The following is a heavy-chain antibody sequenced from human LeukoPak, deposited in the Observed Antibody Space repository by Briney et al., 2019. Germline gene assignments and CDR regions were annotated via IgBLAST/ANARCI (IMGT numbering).Heavy chain of an antibody. CDR1: RYSISSGYY. D-gene: IGHD6-19*01. Sequence: PSETLSLTCAVSRYSISSGYYWGWIRQPPGKGLEWIGSTYQSGSTYYNPSLKSRVTISEDTSKNQISLKLSSVTAADTAVYYCARGTVAGGRKLHSDYWGQGTLVTVSS. CDR2: TYQSGST. V-gene: IGHV4-38-2*01. J-gene: IGHJ4*02. CDR3: ARGTVAGGRKLHSDY.